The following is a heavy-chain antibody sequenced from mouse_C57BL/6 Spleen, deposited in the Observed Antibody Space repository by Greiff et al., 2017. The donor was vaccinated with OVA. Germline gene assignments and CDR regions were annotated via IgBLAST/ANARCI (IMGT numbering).Heavy chain of an antibody. Sequence: VQLVESGPGLVQPSQSLSITCTVSGFSLTSYGVHWVRPSPGKGLEWLGVIWSGGSTDYNAAFISRLSISKDNSKSQVFFKMNSLQADDTAIYYCARDMDYWGQGTSVTVSS. CDR2: IWSGGST. CDR1: GFSLTSYG. J-gene: IGHJ4*01. V-gene: IGHV2-2*01. CDR3: ARDMDY.